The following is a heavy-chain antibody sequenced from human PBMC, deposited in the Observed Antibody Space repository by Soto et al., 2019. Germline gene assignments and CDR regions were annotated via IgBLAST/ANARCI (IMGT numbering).Heavy chain of an antibody. V-gene: IGHV1-46*01. CDR3: ARSQVGRALDV. J-gene: IGHJ6*02. D-gene: IGHD1-26*01. Sequence: VASVKVSWKASRYTFTNFYIPWLRQAPGQGLEWMGIINPSGGSTTYPQKFQGRVTMTRDTSTSTVHMELITLRSEDTAVYYCARSQVGRALDVWGPGTTVTVSS. CDR2: INPSGGST. CDR1: RYTFTNFY.